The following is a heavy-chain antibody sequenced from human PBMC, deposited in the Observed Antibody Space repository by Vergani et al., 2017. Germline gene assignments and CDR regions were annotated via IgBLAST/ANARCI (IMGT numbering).Heavy chain of an antibody. J-gene: IGHJ4*02. V-gene: IGHV7-4-1*02. CDR1: GYTFTDYA. CDR2: INTNTGNP. D-gene: IGHD3-9*01. Sequence: QVQLVQSGSELKKPGASVKVSCEASGYTFTDYAMTWVRQAPGQGLEWMGWINTNTGNPTYAQGFTGRFVFSLDTSVSTAYLQINSLKAEDTAVYYCARDYLSDPDRLFDYWGQGTLVTVSS. CDR3: ARDYLSDPDRLFDY.